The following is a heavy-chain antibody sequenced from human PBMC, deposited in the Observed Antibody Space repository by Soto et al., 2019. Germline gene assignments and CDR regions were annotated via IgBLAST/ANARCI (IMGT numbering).Heavy chain of an antibody. CDR2: IIPMFGII. CDR3: AILTPITGVY. Sequence: QVLLVQSGAEVKKPGSSVKVSCKVSGGSFSTYTLTWVRQAPGQGLEWMGGIIPMFGIINYAQTFQGRVTITVDIATTTAYMELISLRSDDTAVYYCAILTPITGVYWGQGAQVTVSS. J-gene: IGHJ4*02. D-gene: IGHD5-12*01. V-gene: IGHV1-69*17. CDR1: GGSFSTYT.